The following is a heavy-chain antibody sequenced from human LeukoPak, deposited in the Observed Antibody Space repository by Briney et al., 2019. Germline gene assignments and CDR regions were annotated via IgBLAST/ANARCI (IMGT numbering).Heavy chain of an antibody. CDR3: AKSVKAGSGDYYCGY. CDR2: VSVSGGST. J-gene: IGHJ4*01. V-gene: IGHV3-23*01. Sequence: PGGSLRLSCAASGLTFSRYALNWARQAPGKGLAWGSTVSVSGGSTYYADSVKGRFTISRDNSENTLYLQMNSLRAEDTAVDYCAKSVKAGSGDYYCGYWCHGTLLIVSA. D-gene: IGHD3-3*01. CDR1: GLTFSRYA.